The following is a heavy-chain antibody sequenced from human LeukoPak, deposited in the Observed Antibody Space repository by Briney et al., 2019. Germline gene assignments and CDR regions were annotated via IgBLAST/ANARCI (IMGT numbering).Heavy chain of an antibody. CDR1: GFTFSGSA. CDR2: IRSKANSYAT. D-gene: IGHD5-18*01. Sequence: GESLKISCAASGFTFSGSAMHWVRQASGKGLEWVGRIRSKANSYATAYAASVKGRFTISRDDSKNTAYLQMNSLKTEDTAVYYCTTPLQLWLSGDKTTNDYWGQGTLVTVSS. J-gene: IGHJ4*02. CDR3: TTPLQLWLSGDKTTNDY. V-gene: IGHV3-73*01.